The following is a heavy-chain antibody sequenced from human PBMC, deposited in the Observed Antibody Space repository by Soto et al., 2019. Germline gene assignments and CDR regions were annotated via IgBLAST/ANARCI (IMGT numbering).Heavy chain of an antibody. J-gene: IGHJ4*02. D-gene: IGHD2-2*01. V-gene: IGHV3-30*18. CDR2: ISYDGSNK. CDR1: GFTFSSYG. CDR3: AKDQVVVVPAASLDY. Sequence: GGSLRLSCAASGFTFSSYGMHWVRQAPGKGLEWVAVISYDGSNKYYADSVKGRFTISRDNSKNTLYLQMNSLRAEDTAVYYCAKDQVVVVPAASLDYWGQGTLVTASS.